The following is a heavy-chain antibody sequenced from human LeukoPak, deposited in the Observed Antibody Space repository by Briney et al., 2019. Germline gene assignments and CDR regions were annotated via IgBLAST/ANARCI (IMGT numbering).Heavy chain of an antibody. CDR3: AKGNYYGSGSYYKGPAEYVQH. CDR1: GFTFSSYG. Sequence: GGSLRLSCAASGFTFSSYGMHWVRQAPGKGLEWVAFIRYDGSNKYYADSVKGRFTISRDNSKNTLYLQMNSLRAEDTAVYYCAKGNYYGSGSYYKGPAEYVQHWGQGTLVTVSS. V-gene: IGHV3-30*02. J-gene: IGHJ1*01. CDR2: IRYDGSNK. D-gene: IGHD3-10*01.